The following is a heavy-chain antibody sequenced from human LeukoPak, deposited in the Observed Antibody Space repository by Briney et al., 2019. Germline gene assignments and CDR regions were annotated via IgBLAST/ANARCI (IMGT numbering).Heavy chain of an antibody. J-gene: IGHJ4*02. D-gene: IGHD2-2*01. CDR2: IYTSGST. V-gene: IGHV3-66*03. CDR1: GFTVSSNY. CDR3: AKDVPAAYFDY. Sequence: PGGSLRLSCAASGFTVSSNYISWVRQAPGKGLEWVSLIYTSGSTYYADSVKGRFTISRDNSKNTLYLQVNSLRAEDTAVYFCAKDVPAAYFDYWGQGTLVTVSS.